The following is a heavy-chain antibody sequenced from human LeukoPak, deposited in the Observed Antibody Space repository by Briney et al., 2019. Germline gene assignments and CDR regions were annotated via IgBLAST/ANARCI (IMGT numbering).Heavy chain of an antibody. CDR2: INPNSGGT. Sequence: ASVKVSCKASGYTFTGYYMHWVRQAPGQGLEWMGRINPNSGGTNYAQKFQGRVTMTRDTSISTAYMELSRLRSDDTAVYYCAIITFGGVIVLDYWGQGTLVTVFS. D-gene: IGHD3-16*02. CDR1: GYTFTGYY. CDR3: AIITFGGVIVLDY. V-gene: IGHV1-2*06. J-gene: IGHJ4*02.